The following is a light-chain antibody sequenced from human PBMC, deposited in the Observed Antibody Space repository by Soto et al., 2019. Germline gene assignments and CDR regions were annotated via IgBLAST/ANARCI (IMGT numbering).Light chain of an antibody. J-gene: IGLJ1*01. CDR1: TSDVGGYNL. CDR3: CSYATRSFV. CDR2: EVS. V-gene: IGLV2-23*02. Sequence: QSVLTQPASVSGSPGQSITISCSGTTSDVGGYNLVSWYQQHPDKAPKLLIYEVSQRPSGVSSRFSGSKSGNTATLTISGVQPEDEADYFCCSYATRSFVFGTGTKVTVL.